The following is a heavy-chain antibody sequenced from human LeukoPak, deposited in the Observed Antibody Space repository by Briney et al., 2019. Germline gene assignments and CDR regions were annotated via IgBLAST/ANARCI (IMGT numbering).Heavy chain of an antibody. J-gene: IGHJ4*02. CDR2: INHSGST. D-gene: IGHD3-22*01. Sequence: XETLSLTCAVYGGSFSGYYWSWIRQPPGKGLEWIGEINHSGSTNYNPSLKSRVTISVDTSKNQFSLKLSSVTAADTAVYYCARAYDSSGYCDYWGQGTLVTVSS. V-gene: IGHV4-34*01. CDR3: ARAYDSSGYCDY. CDR1: GGSFSGYY.